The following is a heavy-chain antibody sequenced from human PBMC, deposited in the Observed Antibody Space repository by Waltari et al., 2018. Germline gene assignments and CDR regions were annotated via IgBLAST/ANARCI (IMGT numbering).Heavy chain of an antibody. Sequence: EVQLVESGGGLVQPGRSLRLSCAASGFTFDDYAMHWVRQAPGKGLEWVSGISWNSGSIGYADSVKGRFTISRDNAKNSLYLQMNSLRAEDTALYYCAKAYYDILTGLGYYFDYWGQGTLVIVSS. CDR1: GFTFDDYA. J-gene: IGHJ4*02. CDR2: ISWNSGSI. V-gene: IGHV3-9*01. CDR3: AKAYYDILTGLGYYFDY. D-gene: IGHD3-9*01.